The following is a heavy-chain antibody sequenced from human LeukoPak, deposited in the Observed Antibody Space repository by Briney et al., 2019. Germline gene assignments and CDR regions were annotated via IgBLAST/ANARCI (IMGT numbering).Heavy chain of an antibody. Sequence: PGGSLRLSCAASGFTFSSYGMRWVRQAPGKGLEWVAVIWNDGSNKYYVDSVKGRFTISRDNSKSTLYLQMNSLRAEDTAVYYCTRDRSDSSGYCDYWGQGTLVTVSS. D-gene: IGHD3-22*01. J-gene: IGHJ4*02. V-gene: IGHV3-33*01. CDR1: GFTFSSYG. CDR2: IWNDGSNK. CDR3: TRDRSDSSGYCDY.